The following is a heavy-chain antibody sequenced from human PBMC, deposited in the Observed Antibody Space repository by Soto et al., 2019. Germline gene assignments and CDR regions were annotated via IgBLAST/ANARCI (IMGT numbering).Heavy chain of an antibody. J-gene: IGHJ5*02. Sequence: EVHLVESGGGLVQPGGSLRLSCAASGFTFSDYWMHWVRQPPGKGLVWVSRINGDGDTTNYADSVKGRFSISRDNAKNRVSLQMNSLRAEDTAVYYCARVAYCGGDCYSEAWGQGTLVTVSS. CDR3: ARVAYCGGDCYSEA. CDR1: GFTFSDYW. V-gene: IGHV3-74*01. CDR2: INGDGDTT. D-gene: IGHD2-21*01.